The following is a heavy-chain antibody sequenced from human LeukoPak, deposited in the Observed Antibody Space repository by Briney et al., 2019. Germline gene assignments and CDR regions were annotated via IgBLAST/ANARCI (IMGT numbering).Heavy chain of an antibody. CDR2: IYPDDSDT. V-gene: IGHV5-51*01. CDR1: GYSFTNYW. CDR3: AIGGDSSTSCYRCFNY. D-gene: IGHD2-2*01. J-gene: IGHJ4*02. Sequence: GESLKVSCEGSGYSFTNYWIGWVRQMPGKGLEWMGIIYPDDSDTRYSPSFQGQVTISADKSIGTAYLQWSSLKASDTAMYYCAIGGDSSTSCYRCFNYWGQGTLVTVSS.